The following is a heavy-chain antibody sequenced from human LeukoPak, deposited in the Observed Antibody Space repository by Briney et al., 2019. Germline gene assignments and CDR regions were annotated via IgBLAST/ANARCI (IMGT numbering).Heavy chain of an antibody. CDR3: ARGSVPLGDYDFWSGYYRYYYYYGMDV. CDR2: MNPNSGNT. J-gene: IGHJ6*02. Sequence: AASVKVSCKASGYTFTSYDINWVRQATGQGLEWMGWMNPNSGNTGYAQKFQGRVTMTRNTSISTAYMELSSLRSEDTAVYYCARGSVPLGDYDFWSGYYRYYYYYGMDVWGQGTTVTVSS. D-gene: IGHD3-3*01. V-gene: IGHV1-8*01. CDR1: GYTFTSYD.